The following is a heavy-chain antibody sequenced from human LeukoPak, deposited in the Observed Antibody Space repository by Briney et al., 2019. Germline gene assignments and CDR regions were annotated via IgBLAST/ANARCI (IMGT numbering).Heavy chain of an antibody. CDR1: GFTFSSYG. J-gene: IGHJ4*02. D-gene: IGHD3-22*01. Sequence: PGGSLRLSCAASGFTFSSYGMHWVRQAPGKGLEWVAVIWYDGSNKYYADSVKGRFTISRDNSKNTLYLQMNSLRAEDTAVYYCARDYCYDSSGLDYWGQGTLVTVSS. CDR3: ARDYCYDSSGLDY. V-gene: IGHV3-33*01. CDR2: IWYDGSNK.